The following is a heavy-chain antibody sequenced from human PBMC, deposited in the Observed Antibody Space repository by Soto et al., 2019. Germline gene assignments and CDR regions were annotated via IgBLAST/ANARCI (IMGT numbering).Heavy chain of an antibody. V-gene: IGHV4-30-4*01. J-gene: IGHJ5*02. CDR2: IYYSGST. CDR3: ARAVIVVVPHAPISPWFDP. D-gene: IGHD2-2*01. CDR1: GGSISSGDYY. Sequence: SETLSLTCTFPGGSISSGDYYWSWIRQPPGEGLEWIGYIYYSGSTYYNPSLKSRVTITVDTSRHQFSLKLSSVTAADTAVYYAARAVIVVVPHAPISPWFDPWGQRTLVTVAS.